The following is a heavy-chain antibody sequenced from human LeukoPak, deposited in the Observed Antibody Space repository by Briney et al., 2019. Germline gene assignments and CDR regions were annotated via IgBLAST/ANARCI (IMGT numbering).Heavy chain of an antibody. CDR3: VRPGLGNNYGLFEY. V-gene: IGHV3-74*01. Sequence: GGSLRLSCAASGFSFSSYWMHWVRQAPGKGLVWVSAINSDGSSATYADSVEGRFTISRDNAKNSLYLQMNSLRAEDTGVYYVVRPGLGNNYGLFEYWGQGTLVTVSS. J-gene: IGHJ4*02. D-gene: IGHD5-18*01. CDR1: GFSFSSYW. CDR2: INSDGSSA.